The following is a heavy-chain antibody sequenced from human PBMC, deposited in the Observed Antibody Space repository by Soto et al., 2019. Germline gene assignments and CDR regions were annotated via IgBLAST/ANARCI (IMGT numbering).Heavy chain of an antibody. V-gene: IGHV4-30-2*01. CDR3: ARAKVLGGGYSYGCFDY. J-gene: IGHJ4*02. D-gene: IGHD5-18*01. CDR1: GGSISSGGYS. Sequence: SETLSLTCAVSGGSISSGGYSWSWIRQPPGKGLEWIGYIYHSGSTYYNPSLKSRVTISVDRSKNQFSLKLSSVTAADTAVYYCARAKVLGGGYSYGCFDYWGQGTLVTVSS. CDR2: IYHSGST.